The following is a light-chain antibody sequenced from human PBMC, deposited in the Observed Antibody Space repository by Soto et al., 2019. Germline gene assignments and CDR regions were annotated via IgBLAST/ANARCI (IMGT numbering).Light chain of an antibody. CDR1: SGHSSYA. J-gene: IGLJ2*01. CDR2: LNSDGSH. CDR3: QTLGTGFGKV. V-gene: IGLV4-69*01. Sequence: QAVVTQSPSASASLGASVKLTCTLSSGHSSYAIAWHQQQPEKGPRYLMKLNSDGSHSKGDGIPDRFSGSSSGAERYLTISSLQSEDEADYYCQTLGTGFGKVFGGGTKLTVL.